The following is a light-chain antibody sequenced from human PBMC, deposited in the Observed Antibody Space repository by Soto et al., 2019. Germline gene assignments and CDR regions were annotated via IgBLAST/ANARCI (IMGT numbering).Light chain of an antibody. Sequence: EIVLTQSPGTLSLSPGERATLSCRASQSISSSYLAWYQQKAGRAPRLLIYGTSSRATGIPDRFSGSGSGTDFTLTISRLEPEDFAVYYCRQYDLSPWTFGQGTKVEIK. V-gene: IGKV3-20*01. CDR2: GTS. J-gene: IGKJ1*01. CDR3: RQYDLSPWT. CDR1: QSISSSY.